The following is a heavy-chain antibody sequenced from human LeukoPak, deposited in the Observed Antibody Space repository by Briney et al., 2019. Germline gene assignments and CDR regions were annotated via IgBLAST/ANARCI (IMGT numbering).Heavy chain of an antibody. V-gene: IGHV3-23*01. Sequence: PGGSLRLSCAASGFTFSSYAMSWVRQAPGKGLEWVSAISASGVSTFYADSVKGRFTISRDNSKTTLYLQMNSLRAEDTAVYYCAKDRAQTHLKYWGQGTLVTVSS. J-gene: IGHJ4*02. CDR2: ISASGVST. D-gene: IGHD3-10*01. CDR3: AKDRAQTHLKY. CDR1: GFTFSSYA.